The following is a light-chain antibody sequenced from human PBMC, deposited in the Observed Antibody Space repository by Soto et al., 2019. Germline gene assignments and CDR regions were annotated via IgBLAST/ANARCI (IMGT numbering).Light chain of an antibody. CDR1: NIGHKG. J-gene: IGLJ1*01. Sequence: SYELTQPPSVSVAPGQTARITCGGNNIGHKGVHWYQQKPGQAPVLVVFDGSDRPSGIPERFSGSDSENTATLTISRVEAGDEADYYCQVWDSVSDHYVFGHGTKLPS. CDR2: DGS. V-gene: IGLV3-21*02. CDR3: QVWDSVSDHYV.